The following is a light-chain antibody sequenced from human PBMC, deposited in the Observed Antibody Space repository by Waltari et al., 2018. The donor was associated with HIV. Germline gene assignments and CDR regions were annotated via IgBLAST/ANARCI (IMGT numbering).Light chain of an antibody. CDR1: NIEGRN. CDR3: QVWDESNEQVV. Sequence: YVLTQPPSVSVAPGQTARITCGGDNIEGRNVHWYQRRPGQAPALVVFDDSDRPSGIPERFSGSISGNTATLIISRVEDGDEADYYCQVWDESNEQVVFGGGTRLTVL. CDR2: DDS. J-gene: IGLJ2*01. V-gene: IGLV3-21*02.